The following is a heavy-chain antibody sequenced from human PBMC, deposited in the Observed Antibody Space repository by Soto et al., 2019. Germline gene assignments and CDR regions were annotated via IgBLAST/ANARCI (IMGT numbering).Heavy chain of an antibody. D-gene: IGHD6-13*01. Sequence: SQTLSLTCAISGDSVSSNSAAWNWIRQSPSRGLEWLGRTYYRSKWYNDYAVSVKSRITINPDTSKNQFSLQLNSVTPEDTAVYYCARDRAAAGHYYYYGMDVWGQGTTVTVSS. J-gene: IGHJ6*02. CDR2: TYYRSKWYN. V-gene: IGHV6-1*01. CDR1: GDSVSSNSAA. CDR3: ARDRAAAGHYYYYGMDV.